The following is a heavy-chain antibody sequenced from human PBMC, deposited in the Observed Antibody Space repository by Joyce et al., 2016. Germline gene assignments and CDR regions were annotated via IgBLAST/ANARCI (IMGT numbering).Heavy chain of an antibody. CDR1: GFTFSSYS. CDR3: ARSSYTNGIFDY. D-gene: IGHD2-8*01. J-gene: IGHJ4*02. CDR2: LSSSSSYI. Sequence: EVQLVESGGGLVKPGGSLRLSCAAPGFTFSSYSMSWVSQAPGQGLEWVSSLSSSSSYIKYTDSVKGRFTISRDNAKNSLYLQMNSLRVEDTAVYYCARSSYTNGIFDYWGQGTLVTVSS. V-gene: IGHV3-21*01.